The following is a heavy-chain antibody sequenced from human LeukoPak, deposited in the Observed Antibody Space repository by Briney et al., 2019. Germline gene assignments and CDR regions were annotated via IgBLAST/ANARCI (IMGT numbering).Heavy chain of an antibody. J-gene: IGHJ4*02. Sequence: PSETLSLTCTVSGGSIGSYYWSWIRQPPGKGLEWIGYIYYSGSTNYNPSLKSRVTISVDTSKNQFSLKLSSVTAADTAVYYCARHTGYLDYWGQGTLVTVSS. V-gene: IGHV4-59*08. D-gene: IGHD1-14*01. CDR1: GGSIGSYY. CDR3: ARHTGYLDY. CDR2: IYYSGST.